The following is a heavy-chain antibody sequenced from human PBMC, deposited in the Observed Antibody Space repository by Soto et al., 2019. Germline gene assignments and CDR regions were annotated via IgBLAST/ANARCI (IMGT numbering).Heavy chain of an antibody. CDR1: GFPFSSYA. CDR2: ISGSGGST. V-gene: IGHV3-23*01. Sequence: GGSLRLSCAASGFPFSSYAMSWVRQAPGKGLEWVSAISGSGGSTYYADSVKGRFTISRDNSKNTLYLQMNSLRAEDTAVYYCAKGPPLRDYDRYAFDIWGQGTVVTVSS. D-gene: IGHD3-22*01. CDR3: AKGPPLRDYDRYAFDI. J-gene: IGHJ3*02.